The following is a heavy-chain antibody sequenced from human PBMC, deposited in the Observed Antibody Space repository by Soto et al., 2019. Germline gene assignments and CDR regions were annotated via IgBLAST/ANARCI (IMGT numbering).Heavy chain of an antibody. CDR1: GGSISTYY. V-gene: IGHV4-59*01. J-gene: IGHJ3*01. CDR2: IYRTGST. Sequence: SETLSLTXTVSGGSISTYYWNWIRQSPGKGLEWIGYIYRTGSTHYNPSLNSRVAISLDTSRNKFSLKLNSVTAADTAVYFCARQIGDDPFDVWGQGTMVTVSS. CDR3: ARQIGDDPFDV. D-gene: IGHD3-3*01.